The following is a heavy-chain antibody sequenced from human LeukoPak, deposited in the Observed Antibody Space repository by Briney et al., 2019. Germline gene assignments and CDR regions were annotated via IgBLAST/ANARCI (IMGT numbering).Heavy chain of an antibody. J-gene: IGHJ3*02. CDR3: ARVGAVAGAFDI. CDR2: INIDGSRT. CDR1: GFTFSSYW. V-gene: IGHV3-74*01. D-gene: IGHD6-19*01. Sequence: GGSLRLSCAASGFTFSSYWMHWVRQAPGKGLVWVSRINIDGSRTSYADSVKGRFTISRDNAKHTVYLQMNSLRAEDTAVYYCARVGAVAGAFDIWGQGTMVTVSS.